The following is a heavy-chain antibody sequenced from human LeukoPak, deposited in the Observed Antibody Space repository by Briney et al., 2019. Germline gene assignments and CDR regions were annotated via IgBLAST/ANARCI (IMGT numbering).Heavy chain of an antibody. D-gene: IGHD3-22*01. V-gene: IGHV3-23*01. CDR3: AKRGVVIRVILVGFHKEAYYFDS. J-gene: IGHJ4*02. CDR1: ALTLSNYC. Sequence: GGSRRLAWALAALTLSNYCISWVRQAARRGIGWDGGTRNSGGRTKYANSGKGRFTVSRHNPKHTLYRQMDSLRAEDTCVYFCAKRGVVIRVILVGFHKEAYYFDSWGQGALVTVSS. CDR2: TRNSGGRT.